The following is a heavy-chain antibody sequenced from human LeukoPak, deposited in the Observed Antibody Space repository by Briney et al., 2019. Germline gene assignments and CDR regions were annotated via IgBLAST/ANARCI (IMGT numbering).Heavy chain of an antibody. Sequence: GGSLRLSCAASGFTFSSYEMNWVRQAPGKGLEWVSYISSSGSTIYYADSVKGRFTISRDNAKNSLYLQMNSLRAEDTAVYYCAKAFIAAAGTPTYFDYWGQGTLVTVSS. D-gene: IGHD6-13*01. V-gene: IGHV3-48*03. CDR1: GFTFSSYE. J-gene: IGHJ4*02. CDR3: AKAFIAAAGTPTYFDY. CDR2: ISSSGSTI.